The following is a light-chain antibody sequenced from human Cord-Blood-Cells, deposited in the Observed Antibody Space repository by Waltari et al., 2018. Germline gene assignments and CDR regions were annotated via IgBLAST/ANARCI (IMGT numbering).Light chain of an antibody. J-gene: IGKJ2*03. V-gene: IGKV2-28*01. Sequence: DIVMTQSPLSLPVTPGEPASISCRSSQSLLPSNGYNYLDWYLQKPGQSLQLLIYLGSYRASGVPDRFSGSGSGTDFTMRISRVEAEDVGVYYCLQDLQAPYSFGQGTKLEIK. CDR2: LGS. CDR1: QSLLPSNGYNY. CDR3: LQDLQAPYS.